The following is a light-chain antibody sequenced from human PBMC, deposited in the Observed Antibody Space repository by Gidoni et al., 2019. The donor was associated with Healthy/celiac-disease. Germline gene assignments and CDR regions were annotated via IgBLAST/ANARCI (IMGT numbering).Light chain of an antibody. J-gene: IGLJ3*02. V-gene: IGLV3-1*01. CDR2: QDS. CDR1: KLGDKY. Sequence: SYELTQPPSVSVSPGQTASITCSGDKLGDKYACWYQQKPGQSPVLVIYQDSKRPSGLPERFSGSNSGNTATLTISGTQAMDEADYYCQAWDSSIWVFGGGTKLTVL. CDR3: QAWDSSIWV.